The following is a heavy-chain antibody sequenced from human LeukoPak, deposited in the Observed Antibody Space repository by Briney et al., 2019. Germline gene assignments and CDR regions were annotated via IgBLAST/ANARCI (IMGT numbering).Heavy chain of an antibody. Sequence: GGSLRLSCAASGFTFSNYEMNWVRQAPGKGLEWISYISSRGSTIYYAESVQGRFTISRDNAKNSLYLQMNSLRAEDTAVYYCARDLSTSYYSSDGSDSDYWGQGTLVTVSS. D-gene: IGHD3-22*01. J-gene: IGHJ4*02. CDR2: ISSRGSTI. CDR1: GFTFSNYE. CDR3: ARDLSTSYYSSDGSDSDY. V-gene: IGHV3-48*03.